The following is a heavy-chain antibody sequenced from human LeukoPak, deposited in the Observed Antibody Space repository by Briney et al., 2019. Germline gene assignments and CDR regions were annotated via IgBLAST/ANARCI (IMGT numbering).Heavy chain of an antibody. J-gene: IGHJ3*02. CDR2: ISSSSSTI. Sequence: GGSLRLSCAASGFTYSNAWMSWVRQAPGKGLEWVSYISSSSSTIYYADSVKGRFTISRDNAKNSLYLQMNSPRAEDTAVYYCASPLGNYYDSSGPIWGQGTMVTVSS. D-gene: IGHD3-22*01. V-gene: IGHV3-48*04. CDR3: ASPLGNYYDSSGPI. CDR1: GFTYSNAW.